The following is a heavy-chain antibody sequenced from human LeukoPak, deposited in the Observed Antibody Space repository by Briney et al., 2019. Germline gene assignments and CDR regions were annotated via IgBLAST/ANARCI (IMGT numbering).Heavy chain of an antibody. J-gene: IGHJ4*02. CDR3: AKGSYGSGSYLTY. D-gene: IGHD3-10*01. Sequence: GRSLRLSYAASGFTFDDYAMHWVRQAPGKGLEWVSGINWNSGFIGYADSVKGRFTISRDNAKNSLFLQMNRLGTEDTALYYCAKGSYGSGSYLTYWGQGTLVTVSS. CDR2: INWNSGFI. V-gene: IGHV3-9*01. CDR1: GFTFDDYA.